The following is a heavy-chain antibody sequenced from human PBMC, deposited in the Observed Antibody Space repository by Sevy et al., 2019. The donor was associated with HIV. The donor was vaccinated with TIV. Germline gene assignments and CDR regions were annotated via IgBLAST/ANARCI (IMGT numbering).Heavy chain of an antibody. V-gene: IGHV3-74*01. J-gene: IGHJ6*03. Sequence: GWSRRLSCVASGFTFDSYWMHWVRQAPGKGLVWVSRINSDGSSTPYADSVKGRFTISRDNAKNTLYLQLNRLGAEDTAVYYCTRGDPIVPPAGYYYHMDVWGKGTTVTVSS. D-gene: IGHD1-26*01. CDR2: INSDGSST. CDR1: GFTFDSYW. CDR3: TRGDPIVPPAGYYYHMDV.